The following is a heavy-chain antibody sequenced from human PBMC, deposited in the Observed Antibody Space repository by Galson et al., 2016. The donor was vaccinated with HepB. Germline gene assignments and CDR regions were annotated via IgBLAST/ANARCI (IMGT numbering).Heavy chain of an antibody. J-gene: IGHJ4*02. CDR1: GFTFDDYA. CDR2: ISRDSGEI. V-gene: IGHV3-9*01. Sequence: SLRLSCAASGFTFDDYAMHWVRQAPGRGLEWVSGISRDSGEIGYADSVMARFTISRDNAKNSLYLQMKSLRTEDTAFYFCAKGIPRGDSGGYYRPFDYGGQGTLVTVSS. CDR3: AKGIPRGDSGGYYRPFDY. D-gene: IGHD3-22*01.